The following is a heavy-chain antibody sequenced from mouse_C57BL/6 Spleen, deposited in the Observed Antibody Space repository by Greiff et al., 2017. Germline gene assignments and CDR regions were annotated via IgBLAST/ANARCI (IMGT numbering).Heavy chain of an antibody. D-gene: IGHD1-1*01. CDR1: GYSFTGYY. Sequence: VQLKESGPELVKPGASVKISCKASGYSFTGYYMNWVKQSPEKSLEWIGEINPSTGGTTYNQKFKAKATLTVDKSSITAYMQLKSLTSEDSAVYYCANSPFYYVSSYGFAYWGQGTLVTVSA. CDR3: ANSPFYYVSSYGFAY. CDR2: INPSTGGT. J-gene: IGHJ3*01. V-gene: IGHV1-42*01.